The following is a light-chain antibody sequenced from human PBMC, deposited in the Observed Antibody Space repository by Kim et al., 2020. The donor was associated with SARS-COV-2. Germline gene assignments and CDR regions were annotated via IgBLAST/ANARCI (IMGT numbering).Light chain of an antibody. CDR1: QSVSSSY. CDR3: QQYGSSPPWYT. J-gene: IGKJ2*01. V-gene: IGKV3-20*01. CDR2: GAS. Sequence: EIVLTQSPGTLSLSPGERATLSCRASQSVSSSYLDWYQQKPGQAPRLLIYGASSRATGIPDRFSGSGSGTDFTLTISRLEPEDFAVYYCQQYGSSPPWYTFGQGTKLEI.